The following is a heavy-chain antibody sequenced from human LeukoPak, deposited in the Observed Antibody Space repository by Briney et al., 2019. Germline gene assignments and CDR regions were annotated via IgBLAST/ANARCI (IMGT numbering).Heavy chain of an antibody. D-gene: IGHD4-23*01. Sequence: GGSLRLSCAASGFTFSSYEMNWVRQAPGKGLEWVSYISSSGTAIYYADSVKGRFTISRGNAKNSLYLQMNSLRAEDTAVYYCARESPSYGGNVFDYWGQGTLVTVSS. V-gene: IGHV3-48*03. CDR2: ISSSGTAI. J-gene: IGHJ4*02. CDR1: GFTFSSYE. CDR3: ARESPSYGGNVFDY.